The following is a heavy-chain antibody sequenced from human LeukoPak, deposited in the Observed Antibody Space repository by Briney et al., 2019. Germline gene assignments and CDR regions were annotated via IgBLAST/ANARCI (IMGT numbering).Heavy chain of an antibody. J-gene: IGHJ4*02. CDR1: GGTLSTYS. V-gene: IGHV4-59*01. Sequence: SETLSLTCSVSGGTLSTYSWSWVRQSPGKRLEWIGYIYYGGTTNYNPSLKSRVTISADTAKNQFSLRLRSVTAADTAIYYCARDTTVTSGMQHWGQGTLVTVSS. D-gene: IGHD4-17*01. CDR3: ARDTTVTSGMQH. CDR2: IYYGGTT.